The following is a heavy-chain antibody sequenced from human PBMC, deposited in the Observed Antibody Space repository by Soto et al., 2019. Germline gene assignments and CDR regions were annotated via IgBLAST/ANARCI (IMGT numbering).Heavy chain of an antibody. J-gene: IGHJ4*02. CDR1: GFTFSSYN. V-gene: IGHV3-30-3*01. CDR3: ARDGYNRGGFDY. CDR2: ISFDGANT. Sequence: QVNLVESGGGVVPPGGSLRVSCIASGFTFSSYNMHWVRQAPGEGLEWVAVISFDGANTFYADSVEGRFTISRDISRDTLYLQMSSLRDEDTAMYFCARDGYNRGGFDYWGKGTQVTVSS. D-gene: IGHD3-10*01.